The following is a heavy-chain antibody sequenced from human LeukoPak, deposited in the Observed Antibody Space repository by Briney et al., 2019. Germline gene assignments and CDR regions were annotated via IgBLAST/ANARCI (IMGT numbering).Heavy chain of an antibody. J-gene: IGHJ6*02. CDR2: IYYSGST. Sequence: SETLSLTCTVSGGSISSYYWSWIRQPPGKGLEWIGYIYYSGSTNYNPSLKGRVTISVDTSKNQFSLKLSSVTAADAAVYYCARTYYYDSSGYYEYYYYGMDVWGQGTTVTVSS. CDR3: ARTYYYDSSGYYEYYYYGMDV. D-gene: IGHD3-22*01. V-gene: IGHV4-59*01. CDR1: GGSISSYY.